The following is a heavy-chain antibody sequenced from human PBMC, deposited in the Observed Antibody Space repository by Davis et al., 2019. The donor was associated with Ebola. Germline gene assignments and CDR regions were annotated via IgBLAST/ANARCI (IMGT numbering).Heavy chain of an antibody. J-gene: IGHJ4*02. CDR3: ARGPIYDYIWGSYRYRGYYFDY. D-gene: IGHD3-16*02. V-gene: IGHV4-34*01. Sequence: MPSETLSLTCAVYGGSFSGYYWSWIRQPPGKGLEWIGSIYYSGSTDYNPSLKSRVTISVDTSKNQFSLKLSSVTAADTAVYYCARGPIYDYIWGSYRYRGYYFDYWGQGTLVTVSS. CDR1: GGSFSGYY. CDR2: IYYSGST.